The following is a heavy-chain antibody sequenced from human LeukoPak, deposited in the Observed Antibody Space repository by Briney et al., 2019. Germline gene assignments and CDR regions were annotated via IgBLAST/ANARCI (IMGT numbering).Heavy chain of an antibody. CDR2: ISWNSGSI. CDR1: GFTFDDYA. CDR3: AKGSRIAAAGLDAFDI. D-gene: IGHD6-13*01. Sequence: PGGSLRLSCAASGFTFDDYAMHWVRQAPGKGLEWVSGISWNSGSIGYADSVKGRFTISRDNAKNSLYLQMNSLRAEDTALYYCAKGSRIAAAGLDAFDIRGQGTMVTVSS. J-gene: IGHJ3*02. V-gene: IGHV3-9*01.